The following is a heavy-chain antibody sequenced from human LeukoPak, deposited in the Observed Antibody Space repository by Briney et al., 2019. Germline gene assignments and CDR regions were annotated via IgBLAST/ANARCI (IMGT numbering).Heavy chain of an antibody. Sequence: ASVKVSWKASGYTFTGYYMHWVRQAAGHGLEWMGRINPMSGGTNYAQKFQVRVTMTRYTSISTAYMELSRLRSDDTAVYYCAIPRIPFYYYDSSGYSDAFDIWGQGTIVTVSS. J-gene: IGHJ3*02. D-gene: IGHD3-22*01. V-gene: IGHV1-2*06. CDR2: INPMSGGT. CDR3: AIPRIPFYYYDSSGYSDAFDI. CDR1: GYTFTGYY.